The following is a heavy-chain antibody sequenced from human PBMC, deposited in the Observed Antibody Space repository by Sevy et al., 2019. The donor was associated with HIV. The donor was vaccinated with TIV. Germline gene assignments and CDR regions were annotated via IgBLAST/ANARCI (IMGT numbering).Heavy chain of an antibody. CDR2: ISWNSGSI. J-gene: IGHJ6*02. D-gene: IGHD2-2*01. Sequence: GGSLRLSCAASGFTFDDYAMHWVRQAPGKGLEWVSGISWNSGSIGYADSVKGRFTISRDNAKNSLYLQMNSLRAEDTALYYCAKDMGRGGYCSSTSGYSPANYYYYGMDVWGQGTTVTVSS. CDR3: AKDMGRGGYCSSTSGYSPANYYYYGMDV. CDR1: GFTFDDYA. V-gene: IGHV3-9*01.